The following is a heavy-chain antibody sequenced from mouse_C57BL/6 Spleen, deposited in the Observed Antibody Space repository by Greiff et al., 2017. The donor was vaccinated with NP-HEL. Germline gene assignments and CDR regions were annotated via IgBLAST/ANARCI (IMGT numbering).Heavy chain of an antibody. CDR3: ARAGGYDRPFDY. V-gene: IGHV5-16*01. J-gene: IGHJ2*01. CDR1: GFTFSDYY. D-gene: IGHD2-2*01. Sequence: EVQVVESEGGLVQPGSSMKLSCTASGFTFSDYYMAWVRQVPEKGLEWVANINYDGSSTYYLDSLKSRFIISRDNAKNILYLQMSSLKSEDTATYYCARAGGYDRPFDYWGQGTTLTVSS. CDR2: INYDGSST.